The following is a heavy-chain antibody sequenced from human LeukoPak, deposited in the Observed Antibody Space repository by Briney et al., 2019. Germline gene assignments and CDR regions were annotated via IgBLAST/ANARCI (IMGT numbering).Heavy chain of an antibody. D-gene: IGHD2-15*01. J-gene: IGHJ4*02. CDR2: IIPIFGTA. Sequence: SVKVSCKASGYTFTSYYMHWVRQAPGQGLEWMGGIIPIFGTANYAQKFQGRVTITADESTSTAYMELSSLRSEDTAVYYCARSRGSCYSCGDYWGQGTLVTVSS. CDR3: ARSRGSCYSCGDY. CDR1: GYTFTSYY. V-gene: IGHV1-69*13.